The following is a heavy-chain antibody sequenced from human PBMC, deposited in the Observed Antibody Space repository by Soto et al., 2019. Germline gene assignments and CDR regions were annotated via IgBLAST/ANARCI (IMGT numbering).Heavy chain of an antibody. CDR2: ITWNGGNT. J-gene: IGHJ6*02. V-gene: IGHV3-43*01. CDR3: ARETLSFGSALDV. CDR1: GFRFDDYN. D-gene: IGHD3-3*01. Sequence: GGSLRLSCAASGFRFDDYNMHWVRQAPGKGLEWVSLITWNGGNTYYADSVKGRFTISRDGTSRSVSLQMTSLKSDDTAVYYCARETLSFGSALDVWGQGTTVTV.